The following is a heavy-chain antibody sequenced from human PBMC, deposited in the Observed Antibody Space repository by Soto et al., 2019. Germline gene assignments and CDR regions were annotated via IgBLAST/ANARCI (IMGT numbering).Heavy chain of an antibody. Sequence: ASVKVSCKASGGTFSSYAISWVRQAPGQGLEWMGGIIPIFGTANYAQKFQGRVTITADESTSTAYMELSSLRSEDTAVYYCARGGGSYYGYNWFDPWGQGTLVTVSS. CDR1: GGTFSSYA. V-gene: IGHV1-69*13. CDR3: ARGGGSYYGYNWFDP. D-gene: IGHD1-26*01. CDR2: IIPIFGTA. J-gene: IGHJ5*02.